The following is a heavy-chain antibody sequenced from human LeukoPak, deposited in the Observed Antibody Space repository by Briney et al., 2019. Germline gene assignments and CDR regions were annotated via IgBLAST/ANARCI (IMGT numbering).Heavy chain of an antibody. CDR3: ARTFWDKSNGYDYYFDY. V-gene: IGHV3-30*04. D-gene: IGHD5-12*01. CDR2: ISYDGSAK. CDR1: GFSFSGYA. Sequence: GGSLRLSCAASGFSFSGYAMHWVRQAPGNGLEWVIVISYDGSAKYYSDSVKGRFTISRDNSKNTLYLQMNSLRAEDTAVYYCARTFWDKSNGYDYYFDYWGQGSLVTVSS. J-gene: IGHJ4*02.